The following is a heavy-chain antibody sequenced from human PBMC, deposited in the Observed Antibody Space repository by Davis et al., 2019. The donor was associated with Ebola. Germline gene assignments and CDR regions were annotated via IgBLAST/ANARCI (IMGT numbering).Heavy chain of an antibody. CDR1: GGSISSGGYY. V-gene: IGHV4-31*03. J-gene: IGHJ5*02. CDR2: IYYSGST. Sequence: PSETLSLTCTVSGGSISSGGYYWSWIRQHPGKGLEWIGYIYYSGSTYYNPSLKSRVTISVDTSKNQFSLKLSSVTAADTAVYYCARDMWGIFGVATNNCFDPWGQGTLVTVSS. CDR3: ARDMWGIFGVATNNCFDP. D-gene: IGHD3-3*01.